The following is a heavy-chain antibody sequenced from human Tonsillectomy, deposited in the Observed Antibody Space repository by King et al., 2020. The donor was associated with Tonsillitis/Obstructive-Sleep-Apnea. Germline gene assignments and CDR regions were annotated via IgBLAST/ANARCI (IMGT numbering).Heavy chain of an antibody. CDR1: GYTFTNYG. CDR3: ARDSMGHYYDSSGYYTFNY. J-gene: IGHJ4*02. D-gene: IGHD3-22*01. CDR2: ISAHNGHT. Sequence: VQLVESGAEVKKPGASVKVSCKASGYTFTNYGISWVRQAPGQGLEWMAWISAHNGHTNYAQKLQGRVTMTTDTSTSTAYMELRSLRSDDTAVYYCARDSMGHYYDSSGYYTFNYWGQGTLVTVSA. V-gene: IGHV1-18*01.